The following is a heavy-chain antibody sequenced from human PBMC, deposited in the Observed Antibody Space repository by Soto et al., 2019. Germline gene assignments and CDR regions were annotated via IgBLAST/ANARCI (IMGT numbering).Heavy chain of an antibody. J-gene: IGHJ4*02. D-gene: IGHD6-13*01. V-gene: IGHV1-18*01. CDR3: ARDLAAAGPFDC. CDR1: GYTFTNYA. Sequence: GASVKVSCKASGYTFTNYAFSWVRQAPGQRLEWMGWISAYNGNTNYPQKLQGRVTMTTDTSTSTAYMELRSLRSDDTAVYYCARDLAAAGPFDCWGQGTLVTVSS. CDR2: ISAYNGNT.